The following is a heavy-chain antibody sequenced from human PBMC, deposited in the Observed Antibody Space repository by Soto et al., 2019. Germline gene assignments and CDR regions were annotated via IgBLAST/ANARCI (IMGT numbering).Heavy chain of an antibody. CDR1: GDNIITND. Sequence: QVHLVQSGAEVKKPGSSVRVSCKASGDNIITNDITWVRQAPGQGLEWMGGIIPISGTPDYAQKFQGRLTITADRSTSTVYMELSSLRTDDTAIFFCARKGGDYSNALFFFDSWGQGTLVTVSS. D-gene: IGHD4-4*01. CDR3: ARKGGDYSNALFFFDS. V-gene: IGHV1-69*06. CDR2: IIPISGTP. J-gene: IGHJ4*02.